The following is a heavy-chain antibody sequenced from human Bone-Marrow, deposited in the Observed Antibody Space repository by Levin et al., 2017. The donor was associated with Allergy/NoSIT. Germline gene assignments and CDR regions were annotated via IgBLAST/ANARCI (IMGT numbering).Heavy chain of an antibody. CDR3: AKTPLPWYVTTLGDTWFDP. J-gene: IGHJ5*02. V-gene: IGHV3-23*01. Sequence: GGSLRLSCAASGFTFSSYAMSWVRQAPGKGLEWVSAISGSGGSTYYADSVKGRFTISRDNSKNTLYLQMNSLRAEDTAVYYCAKTPLPWYVTTLGDTWFDPWGQGTLVTVSS. CDR2: ISGSGGST. CDR1: GFTFSSYA. D-gene: IGHD2-21*01.